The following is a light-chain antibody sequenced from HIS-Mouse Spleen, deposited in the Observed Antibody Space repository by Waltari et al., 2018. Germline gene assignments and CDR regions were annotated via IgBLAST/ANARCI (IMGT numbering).Light chain of an antibody. Sequence: DIQMTQSPSSLSASVGDRVTITCQASQDISNYLNWYQQKPGKAPKLLIYDASNLETGVPSRFSGGGSGTDFTFTISSLQPEDIATYYCQQYDKLPITFGQGTRLEIK. CDR3: QQYDKLPIT. CDR1: QDISNY. V-gene: IGKV1-33*01. CDR2: DAS. J-gene: IGKJ5*01.